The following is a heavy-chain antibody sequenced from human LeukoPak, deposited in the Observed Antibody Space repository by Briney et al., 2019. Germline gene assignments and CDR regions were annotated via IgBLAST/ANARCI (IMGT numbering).Heavy chain of an antibody. D-gene: IGHD3-10*01. CDR2: INPNSGGT. J-gene: IGHJ1*01. CDR1: GHTFTGYY. CDR3: ARGGSITMVRGIIKYFQH. Sequence: ASVKVSCKASGHTFTGYYMHWVRQAPGQGLEWMGWINPNSGGTNYAQKFQGWVTMTRDTSISTAYMELSRLRSDDTAVYYCARGGSITMVRGIIKYFQHWGQGTLVTVSS. V-gene: IGHV1-2*04.